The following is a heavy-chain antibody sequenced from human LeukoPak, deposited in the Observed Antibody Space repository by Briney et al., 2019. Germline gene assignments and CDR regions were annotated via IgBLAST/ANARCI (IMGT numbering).Heavy chain of an antibody. CDR2: INAYNGDR. CDR3: ARDITQTRDY. J-gene: IGHJ4*02. V-gene: IGHV1-18*01. Sequence: ASVKVSCKTSGYKFTYYVVSWVRQAPGQGLEWMGWINAYNGDRNYAPTLQGRLTLTTDTFTSTAYMELRTLRSDDTAVYYCARDITQTRDYWGQGTQVTVSS. CDR1: GYKFTYYV. D-gene: IGHD1-14*01.